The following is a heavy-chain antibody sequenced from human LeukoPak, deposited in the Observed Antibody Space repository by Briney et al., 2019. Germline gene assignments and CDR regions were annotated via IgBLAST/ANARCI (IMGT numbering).Heavy chain of an antibody. Sequence: GGSLRLSCAASGFTFSSYAMTWVRQAPGKGLEWVSAISSSGVNTYYADSVRGRFTISRDNSKNTRYLQMNSLRAEDTAVYYCASGSGSYRTPYYYMDVWGKGTTVTVSS. CDR3: ASGSGSYRTPYYYMDV. V-gene: IGHV3-23*01. CDR2: ISSSGVNT. J-gene: IGHJ6*03. CDR1: GFTFSSYA. D-gene: IGHD3-10*01.